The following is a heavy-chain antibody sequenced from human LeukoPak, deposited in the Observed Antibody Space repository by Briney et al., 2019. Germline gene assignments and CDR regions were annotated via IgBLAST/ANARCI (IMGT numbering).Heavy chain of an antibody. J-gene: IGHJ6*03. D-gene: IGHD3-10*01. CDR2: IIPIFGTA. V-gene: IGHV1-69*05. CDR3: ARDISVDGSGSPYYYYYYYMDV. CDR1: GGTFSSYA. Sequence: ASVKVSCKASGGTFSSYAISWVRQAPGQGREWMGRIIPIFGTANYAQKFQGRVTITTDESTSTAYMELSSLRSEDTAVYYCARDISVDGSGSPYYYYYYYMDVWGKGTTVTVSS.